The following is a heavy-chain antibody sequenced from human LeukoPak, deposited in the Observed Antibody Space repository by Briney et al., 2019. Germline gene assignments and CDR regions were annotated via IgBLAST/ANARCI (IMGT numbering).Heavy chain of an antibody. D-gene: IGHD3-10*01. CDR2: INPSGGST. V-gene: IGHV1-46*01. J-gene: IGHJ4*02. CDR3: AKVRGSGSYLFTPRKAFDY. Sequence: ASVKVSCKASGYTFTSYYMHWVRQAPGQGLEWMGIINPSGGSTTYAQKFQGRVTLTRDMSTSTVYMELSSLRSEDTAVYYCAKVRGSGSYLFTPRKAFDYWGQGTLVTVSS. CDR1: GYTFTSYY.